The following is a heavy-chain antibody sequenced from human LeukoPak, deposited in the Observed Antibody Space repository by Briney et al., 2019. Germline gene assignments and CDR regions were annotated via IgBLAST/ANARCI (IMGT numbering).Heavy chain of an antibody. CDR2: IYYSGST. CDR1: GGSISSSSYY. V-gene: IGHV4-39*01. CDR3: ARHINGSGSTGPRGYYYYYYGMDV. D-gene: IGHD3-10*01. Sequence: SETLSLTRTVSGGSISSSSYYWGWIRQPPGKGLEWIGSIYYSGSTYYNPSLKSRATISVDTSKNQFSLKLSSVTAADTAVYYCARHINGSGSTGPRGYYYYYYGMDVWGQGTTVTVSS. J-gene: IGHJ6*02.